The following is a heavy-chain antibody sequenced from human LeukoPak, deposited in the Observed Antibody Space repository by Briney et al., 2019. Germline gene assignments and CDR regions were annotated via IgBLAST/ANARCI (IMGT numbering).Heavy chain of an antibody. CDR1: GFTFSSYS. CDR3: ARDPEGAVAGAC. D-gene: IGHD6-19*01. J-gene: IGHJ4*02. Sequence: GGSLRLSCAASGFTFSSYSMNWVRQAPGKGLEWVSSISSSSYIYYADSVKGRFTISRDNAKNSLYLQMNSLRAEDTAVYYCARDPEGAVAGACWGQGTLVTVSS. V-gene: IGHV3-21*01. CDR2: ISSSSYI.